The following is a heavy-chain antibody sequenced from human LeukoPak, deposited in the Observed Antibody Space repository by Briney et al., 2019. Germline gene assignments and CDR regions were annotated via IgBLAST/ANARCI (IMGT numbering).Heavy chain of an antibody. D-gene: IGHD5-18*01. CDR1: GASMSTHY. CDR3: ATIRRGSIYGYFDF. CDR2: LLDSWRT. V-gene: IGHV4-59*11. Sequence: TSETLSLTCTVSGASMSTHYWSWLRQPPGKGLEWIGYLLDSWRTTDNPSLQSRVTLSEDTSKNQFSLRLTSVTAADPAVYYCATIRRGSIYGYFDFWGQGILVTVSS. J-gene: IGHJ4*02.